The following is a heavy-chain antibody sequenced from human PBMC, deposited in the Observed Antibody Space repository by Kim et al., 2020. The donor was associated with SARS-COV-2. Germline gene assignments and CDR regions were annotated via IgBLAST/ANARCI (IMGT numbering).Heavy chain of an antibody. J-gene: IGHJ6*02. CDR2: IYHSGST. CDR1: GGSISSSNW. V-gene: IGHV4-4*02. Sequence: SETLSLTCAVSGGSISSSNWWSWVRQPPGKGLEWIGEIYHSGSTNYNPSLKSRVTISVDKSKNQFSLKLSSVTAADTAVYYCAREGQEVRGVTYGMDVWGQGTTVTVSS. D-gene: IGHD3-10*01. CDR3: AREGQEVRGVTYGMDV.